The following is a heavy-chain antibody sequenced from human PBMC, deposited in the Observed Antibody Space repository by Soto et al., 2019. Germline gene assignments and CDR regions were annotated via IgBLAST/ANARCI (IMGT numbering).Heavy chain of an antibody. J-gene: IGHJ6*02. CDR2: VSHSGRT. Sequence: SETLSLTCKVSGGSMRGYSWSWIRQTPGEGLEWIGYVSHSGRTDYSPSLKNRVTISLDMSKNHFALHVNSVDPADTAVYYCARVAMENYHDMWSGSTSSALDVWGQGTTVTVS. V-gene: IGHV4-59*13. CDR3: ARVAMENYHDMWSGSTSSALDV. CDR1: GGSMRGYS. D-gene: IGHD3-3*01.